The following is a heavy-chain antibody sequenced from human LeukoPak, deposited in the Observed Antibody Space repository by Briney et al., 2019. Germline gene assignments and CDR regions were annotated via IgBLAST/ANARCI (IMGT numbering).Heavy chain of an antibody. CDR1: GGSISSYY. CDR3: ARIPVDTAMVTWFDY. V-gene: IGHV4-59*01. Sequence: SETLSLTCTVSGGSISSYYWSWIRQPPGKGLEWIGYIYYSGSTNCNPSLKSRVTISVDTSKNQFSLKLSSVTAADTAVYYCARIPVDTAMVTWFDYWGQGTLVTVSS. CDR2: IYYSGST. D-gene: IGHD5-18*01. J-gene: IGHJ4*02.